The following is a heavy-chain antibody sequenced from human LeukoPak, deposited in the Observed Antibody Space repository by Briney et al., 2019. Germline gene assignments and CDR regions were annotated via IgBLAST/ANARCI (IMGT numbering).Heavy chain of an antibody. J-gene: IGHJ4*02. D-gene: IGHD3-9*01. V-gene: IGHV3-7*01. Sequence: PGGSLRLSCAASGFTFSTYWMSWVRQAPGKGLEWVANIKQDGSEQYYVDSVKGRFTISRDNAKNSLYLQMNSLRAEDTAVYYCARVSLNYDILTGPYRDFDYWGQGTLVTVSS. CDR1: GFTFSTYW. CDR3: ARVSLNYDILTGPYRDFDY. CDR2: IKQDGSEQ.